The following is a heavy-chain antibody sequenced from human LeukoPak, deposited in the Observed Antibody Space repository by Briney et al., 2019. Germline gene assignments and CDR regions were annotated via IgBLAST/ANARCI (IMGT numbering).Heavy chain of an antibody. Sequence: GASVKVSCKASGYTFTSYDINWVRQATGQGLEWMGIINPSGGSTSYAQKFQGRVTMTRDMSTSTGYMELSSLRSEDTAVYYCARDNSVEDTAWWFDPWGQGTLVTVSS. J-gene: IGHJ5*02. CDR3: ARDNSVEDTAWWFDP. V-gene: IGHV1-46*01. D-gene: IGHD4-23*01. CDR1: GYTFTSYD. CDR2: INPSGGST.